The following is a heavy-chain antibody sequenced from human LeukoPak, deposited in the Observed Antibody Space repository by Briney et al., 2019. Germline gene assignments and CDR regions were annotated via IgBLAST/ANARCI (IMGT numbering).Heavy chain of an antibody. Sequence: SETLSLICAVYGGSFSGYYWSWIRQPPGRGLEWIGEINHSGSTNYNPSLKSRVTISVDTSKNQFSLKLSSVTAADTAVYYCARGRVNYYYYYYMDVWGKGTTVTVSS. D-gene: IGHD4-23*01. CDR1: GGSFSGYY. CDR2: INHSGST. V-gene: IGHV4-34*01. CDR3: ARGRVNYYYYYYMDV. J-gene: IGHJ6*03.